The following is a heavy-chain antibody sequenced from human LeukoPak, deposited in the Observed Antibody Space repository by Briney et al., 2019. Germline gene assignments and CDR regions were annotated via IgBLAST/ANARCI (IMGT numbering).Heavy chain of an antibody. CDR1: GDSISSSGEY. V-gene: IGHV4-39*01. CDR2: TFYTGSA. Sequence: SETLSLTCTVSGDSISSSGEYWGWIRQPPGKTLEWIASTFYTGSAYYNSSLKSRVTIFVDTSKNLFSLKLSSVTAADTAVYYCARHRIYDAVMDVWGKGTTVTISS. D-gene: IGHD3-3*01. CDR3: ARHRIYDAVMDV. J-gene: IGHJ6*03.